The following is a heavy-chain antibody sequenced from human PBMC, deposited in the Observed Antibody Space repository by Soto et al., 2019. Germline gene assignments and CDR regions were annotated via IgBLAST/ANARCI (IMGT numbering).Heavy chain of an antibody. V-gene: IGHV2-5*02. D-gene: IGHD2-21*02. CDR1: GFSLSTSRVG. CDR3: AHTSGGGNSACFDY. J-gene: IGHJ4*02. Sequence: QITLKESGPTLVKPTQTLTLTCTFSGFSLSTSRVGVGWIRQPPGKALEWLALIYWDDDKRYSPSLESRLTITKDTSKNQVVLTMTNTDPVDTATYYCAHTSGGGNSACFDYWGQGTLVTVSS. CDR2: IYWDDDK.